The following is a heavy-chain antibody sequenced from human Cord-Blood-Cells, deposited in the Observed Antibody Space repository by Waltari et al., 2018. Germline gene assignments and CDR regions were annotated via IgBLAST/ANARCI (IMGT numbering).Heavy chain of an antibody. Sequence: EVQLVESGGGLVKPGRSLSLSCTASGFTFGDYAMSWFRQAPGKGLAWVCFIRSKAYGGTTEYAASVKGRFTISRDDSKSIAYLQMNSLKTEDTAVYYCTRGEIMVRGVIMGGFDYWGQGTLVTVSS. V-gene: IGHV3-49*05. CDR1: GFTFGDYA. CDR3: TRGEIMVRGVIMGGFDY. D-gene: IGHD3-10*01. CDR2: IRSKAYGGTT. J-gene: IGHJ4*02.